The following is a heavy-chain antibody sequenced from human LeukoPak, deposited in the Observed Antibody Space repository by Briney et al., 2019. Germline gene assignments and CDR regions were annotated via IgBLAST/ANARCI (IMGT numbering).Heavy chain of an antibody. J-gene: IGHJ4*02. CDR3: ARHLSDSVSAIEY. Sequence: SETLSLACTVSGGSISTYYWSWIRQPPGKGLEWIGYIYTRGSTNYNPSLKSRVTISVDTSKIQFSLKLSSVTAADTAVYYCARHLSDSVSAIEYWGQGALVTVSS. D-gene: IGHD5/OR15-5a*01. CDR2: IYTRGST. V-gene: IGHV4-4*09. CDR1: GGSISTYY.